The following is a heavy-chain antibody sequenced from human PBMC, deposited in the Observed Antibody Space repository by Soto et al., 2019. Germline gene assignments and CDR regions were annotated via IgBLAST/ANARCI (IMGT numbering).Heavy chain of an antibody. CDR3: ARGWTAYYYYGMDV. J-gene: IGHJ6*02. Sequence: PSEXLSLTXXVSGGSISSGDYYWSWIRQPPGKGLEWIGYIYYSGSTYYNPSLKSRVTISVDTSKNQFSLKLSSVTAADTAVYYCARGWTAYYYYGMDVWGQGTTVTVSS. CDR1: GGSISSGDYY. V-gene: IGHV4-30-4*01. D-gene: IGHD2-15*01. CDR2: IYYSGST.